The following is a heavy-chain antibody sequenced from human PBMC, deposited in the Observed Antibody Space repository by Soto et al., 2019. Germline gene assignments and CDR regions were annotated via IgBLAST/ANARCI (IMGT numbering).Heavy chain of an antibody. CDR2: INHSGST. V-gene: IGHV4-34*01. D-gene: IGHD6-13*01. CDR1: GGSFSGYY. Sequence: QVQLQQWGAGLLKPSETLSLTCAVYGGSFSGYYWSWIRQPPGKGLEWIGEINHSGSTNYNPSLKSRVTISVDTSKNQFSLKLSSVTAADTAVYYCARAAPGSSRRAFDYWGQGTLVTVSS. J-gene: IGHJ4*02. CDR3: ARAAPGSSRRAFDY.